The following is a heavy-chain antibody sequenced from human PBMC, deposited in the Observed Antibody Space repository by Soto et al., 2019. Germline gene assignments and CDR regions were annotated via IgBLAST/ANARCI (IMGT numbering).Heavy chain of an antibody. CDR3: ARYPIFYYASSGYGGSYFDY. CDR2: IYHSGST. V-gene: IGHV4-30-4*01. J-gene: IGHJ4*02. CDR1: GASVTSDDYY. D-gene: IGHD3-22*01. Sequence: PSETLSLTCAVSGASVTSDDYYWSWIRQPPGKGLEWIGYIYHSGSTYYNPSLKSRVSISIDTSQNQFFLEPDSLTAADTAVYYCARYPIFYYASSGYGGSYFDYWGQGSRVTVSS.